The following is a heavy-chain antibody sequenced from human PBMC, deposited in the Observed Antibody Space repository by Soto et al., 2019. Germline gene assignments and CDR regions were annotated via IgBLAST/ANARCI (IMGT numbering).Heavy chain of an antibody. Sequence: EVQLVESGGGLVQPGGSLRLSCVDAGFTFSSYWMSWVRQATVKGLEWVGNIKQEGSEENYVDSVKGRFTIPRDNAKNSMDLQMNSLRVEDRAVYYCASIAASGRGWHVWGQGTTVVVSS. D-gene: IGHD6-13*01. CDR2: IKQEGSEE. CDR3: ASIAASGRGWHV. J-gene: IGHJ6*02. CDR1: GFTFSSYW. V-gene: IGHV3-7*01.